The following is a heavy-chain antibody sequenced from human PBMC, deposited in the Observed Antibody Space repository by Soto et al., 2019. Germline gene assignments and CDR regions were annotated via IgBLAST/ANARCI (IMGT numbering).Heavy chain of an antibody. CDR3: ARQGDGITGMGTGY. CDR1: GGSISSSSYY. D-gene: IGHD1-20*01. CDR2: IYYSGST. Sequence: SETLSLTCTVSGGSISSSSYYWGWIRQPPGKGLEWVGSIYYSGSTYYNPSLKSRVTISVDTSKNQFSLKLGSVTAADTAVYYCARQGDGITGMGTGYWGQGPLVTVSS. J-gene: IGHJ4*02. V-gene: IGHV4-39*01.